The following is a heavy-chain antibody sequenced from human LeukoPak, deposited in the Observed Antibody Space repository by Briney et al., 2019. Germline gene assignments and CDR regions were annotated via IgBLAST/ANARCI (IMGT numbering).Heavy chain of an antibody. Sequence: SETLSLTCTVSGGSISSYYWSWIRQPPGKGLEWIGYIYYSGSTNYNPSLKSRVTISVDASKTQFSLKLNSVTAADTAVYYCARGSRELYYFDYWGQGTLVTVSS. V-gene: IGHV4-59*01. CDR1: GGSISSYY. CDR2: IYYSGST. J-gene: IGHJ4*02. CDR3: ARGSRELYYFDY. D-gene: IGHD1-7*01.